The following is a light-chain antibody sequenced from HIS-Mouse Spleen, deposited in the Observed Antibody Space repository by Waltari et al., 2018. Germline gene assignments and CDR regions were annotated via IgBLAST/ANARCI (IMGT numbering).Light chain of an antibody. Sequence: QSVLTQPPSASGTPGQRVTIPCSGRSPNIGSNYVYWYQPIPGTAPKLLIYGNNQRPSGVPDRFSGSKSGTSASLAISGLRSEDEADYYCAAWDDSLSGPVFGGGTKLTVL. CDR1: SPNIGSNY. CDR2: GNN. CDR3: AAWDDSLSGPV. J-gene: IGLJ3*02. V-gene: IGLV1-47*01.